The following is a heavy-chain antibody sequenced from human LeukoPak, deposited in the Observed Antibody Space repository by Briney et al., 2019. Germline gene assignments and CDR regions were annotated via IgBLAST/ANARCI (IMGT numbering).Heavy chain of an antibody. J-gene: IGHJ4*02. D-gene: IGHD1-26*01. CDR3: ARDRGPFIVGASLY. CDR1: GFTFSSYS. V-gene: IGHV3-21*01. Sequence: GGSLRLSCAASGFTFSSYSMNWVRQAPGKGLEWVSSISSSSSYIYYADSVKGRFTISRDNAKNSLYLQMNSLRAEDTAVYYCARDRGPFIVGASLYWGQGTLVTVSS. CDR2: ISSSSSYI.